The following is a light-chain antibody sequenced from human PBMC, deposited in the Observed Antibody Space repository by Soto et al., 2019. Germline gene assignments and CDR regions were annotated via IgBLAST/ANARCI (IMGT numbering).Light chain of an antibody. Sequence: QSVLTQPPSASGTPGQRVTISCSGSSSNIGSNTVNWYHQLPGTAPKLPIYTNDQRPSGVPDRFSGSKSGTSASLAISGLQSEDEADYYCAAWDGSLSTYVFGTGTKLTVL. CDR2: TND. CDR1: SSNIGSNT. V-gene: IGLV1-44*01. J-gene: IGLJ1*01. CDR3: AAWDGSLSTYV.